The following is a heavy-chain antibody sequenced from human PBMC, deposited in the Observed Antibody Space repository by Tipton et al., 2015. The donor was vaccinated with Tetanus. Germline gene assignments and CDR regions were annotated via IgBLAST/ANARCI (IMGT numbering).Heavy chain of an antibody. CDR2: SWYDGTDQ. J-gene: IGHJ4*02. D-gene: IGHD2-15*01. CDR3: AREADCSGGGCFSGDFDN. V-gene: IGHV3-33*01. Sequence: SGFIFSSYGIHWVRQAPGKGLEWVAVSWYDGTDQYYADSVKGRFTLSRDNSKNTLYLQMNSLRAEDTALYYCAREADCSGGGCFSGDFDNWGQGTQVTVSS. CDR1: GFIFSSYG.